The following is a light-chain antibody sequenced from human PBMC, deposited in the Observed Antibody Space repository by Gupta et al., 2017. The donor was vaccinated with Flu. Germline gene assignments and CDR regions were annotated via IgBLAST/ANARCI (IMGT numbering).Light chain of an antibody. CDR3: QSADSSGTWV. Sequence: SYELTQPPSVSVSPGQTARMPCSGDALPKQYAYWYQQKPGQAPVLGIYKDSERPPGIPERFSGASSGTTVTLTISGVQAEDEADYYCQSADSSGTWVFGGGTKLTVL. J-gene: IGLJ3*02. CDR1: ALPKQY. V-gene: IGLV3-25*02. CDR2: KDS.